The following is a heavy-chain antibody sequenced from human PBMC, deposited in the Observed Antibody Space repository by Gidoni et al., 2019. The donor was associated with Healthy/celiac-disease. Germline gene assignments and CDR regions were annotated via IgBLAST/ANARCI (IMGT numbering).Heavy chain of an antibody. Sequence: QVQLVQSGAEVKKPGSSVKVSCKASGGTFSSYAIRWVRQAPGQGLEWMGGIIPIFGTANYAQKFQGRVTITADESTSTAYMELSSLRSEDTAVYYCARERDDDSSGYYLPVIAFDIWGQGTMVTVSS. CDR2: IIPIFGTA. D-gene: IGHD3-22*01. CDR1: GGTFSSYA. J-gene: IGHJ3*02. CDR3: ARERDDDSSGYYLPVIAFDI. V-gene: IGHV1-69*01.